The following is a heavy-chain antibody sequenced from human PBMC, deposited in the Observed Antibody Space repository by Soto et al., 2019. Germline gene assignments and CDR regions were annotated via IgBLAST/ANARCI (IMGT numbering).Heavy chain of an antibody. V-gene: IGHV3-33*01. CDR3: ARAGIVATTQLGWFDP. CDR2: IWPDGNIE. D-gene: IGHD5-12*01. Sequence: QVQLVESGGGVVQPGRSLRLSCSASGFKFSNYGFHWVRQAPGKGLEWVAAIWPDGNIEHYLDAVKGRFTISRDNSNNTLSLQMNSLRPDDTAIDYCARAGIVATTQLGWFDPWGQGTLVIVSS. J-gene: IGHJ5*02. CDR1: GFKFSNYG.